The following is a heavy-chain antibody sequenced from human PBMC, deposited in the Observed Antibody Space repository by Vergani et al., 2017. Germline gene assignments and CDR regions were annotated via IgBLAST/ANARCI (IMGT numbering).Heavy chain of an antibody. V-gene: IGHV4-31*03. CDR2: IYYSGST. D-gene: IGHD6-6*01. Sequence: QVQLQESGPGLVKPSQTLSLTCTVSGGSISSGGYYWSWIRQHPGKGLEWIGYIYYSGSTYYNPSLKSRVTISVDTSKNQFSLKLSSVTAADTAVYYCARDRSILGSRDAFDIWGQGTMVTVSS. CDR1: GGSISSGGYY. J-gene: IGHJ3*02. CDR3: ARDRSILGSRDAFDI.